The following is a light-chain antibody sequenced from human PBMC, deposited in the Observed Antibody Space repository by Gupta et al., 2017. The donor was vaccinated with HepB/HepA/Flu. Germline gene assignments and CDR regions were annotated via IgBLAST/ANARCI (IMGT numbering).Light chain of an antibody. CDR2: KAS. V-gene: IGKV1-5*03. Sequence: DIQMSQSPSTLSASVGDRVTITCRASQAIGDWLAWYQQKPGKDPKLLIYKASTLQGGVPWRFSGSGSGTEFTLTISSLQPDDFATYYCQQDESFPLTFGGGTKVDIK. J-gene: IGKJ4*01. CDR3: QQDESFPLT. CDR1: QAIGDW.